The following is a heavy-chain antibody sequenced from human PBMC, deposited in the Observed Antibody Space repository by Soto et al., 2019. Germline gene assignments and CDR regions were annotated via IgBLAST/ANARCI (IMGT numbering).Heavy chain of an antibody. CDR3: ARCIASYYYYYGMDV. V-gene: IGHV1-69*13. J-gene: IGHJ6*02. Sequence: SVKVSCKASGGTFSSYGISWVRQAPGQGLEWMGGIIPILGTANYAQKFQGRVTITADESTSTAYMELSSLRSEDTAVYYCARCIASYYYYYGMDVWGQGTTVTVSS. CDR1: GGTFSSYG. D-gene: IGHD6-13*01. CDR2: IIPILGTA.